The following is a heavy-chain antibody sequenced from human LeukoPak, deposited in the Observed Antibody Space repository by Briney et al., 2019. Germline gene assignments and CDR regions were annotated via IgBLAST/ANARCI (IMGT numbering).Heavy chain of an antibody. J-gene: IGHJ4*02. Sequence: PGGSLRLSCAASGFTFSSYSMNWVRQAPGKGLEWVSYISSSNSTISYADSVKGRFTISRDNAKNSLYLQMNSLRAEDTAVYYCTVTPSYWGQGTLVTVSS. CDR2: ISSSNSTI. D-gene: IGHD2-21*02. CDR1: GFTFSSYS. CDR3: TVTPSY. V-gene: IGHV3-48*01.